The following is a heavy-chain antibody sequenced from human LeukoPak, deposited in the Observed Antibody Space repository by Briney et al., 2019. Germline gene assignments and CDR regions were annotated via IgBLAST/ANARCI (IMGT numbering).Heavy chain of an antibody. D-gene: IGHD3-10*01. CDR2: IYYSGST. J-gene: IGHJ5*02. CDR3: ARDSGTTGEVKFDP. CDR1: SGSISSYY. Sequence: PSETLSLTCTVSSGSISSYYWSWIRQPPGKGLGWIGYIYYSGSTNYNPSLKSRVTISVDTSKNQFSLKLSSVTAADTAVYYCARDSGTTGEVKFDPWGQGTLVTVSS. V-gene: IGHV4-59*01.